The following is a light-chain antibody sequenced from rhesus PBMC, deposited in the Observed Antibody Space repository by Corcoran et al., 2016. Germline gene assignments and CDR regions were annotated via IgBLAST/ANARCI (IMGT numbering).Light chain of an antibody. Sequence: EIVMTQSPATLSLSPGERATLSCRASQSVTSSLAWYQQKPGQTPKLLIYGASSRATGIPDRFSGSGSGTEFTLTISSLEPEDGGVYYCQQDYTWPLTFGGGTKVEL. CDR1: QSVTSS. CDR3: QQDYTWPLT. CDR2: GAS. J-gene: IGKJ4*01. V-gene: IGKV3-42*01.